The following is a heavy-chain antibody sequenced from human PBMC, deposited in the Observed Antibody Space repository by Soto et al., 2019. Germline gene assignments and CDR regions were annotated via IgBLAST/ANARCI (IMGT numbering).Heavy chain of an antibody. CDR1: GYTFTSYG. V-gene: IGHV1-18*01. CDR2: ISAYNGNT. J-gene: IGHJ6*02. Sequence: ASVKVSCKASGYTFTSYGISWVRQAPGQGLEWMGWISAYNGNTNYAQKLQGRVTMTTDTSTSTAYMELRSLRSDDTAVYYCARGFALFGPYYYGMDVWGQGTTVTVSS. D-gene: IGHD3-3*01. CDR3: ARGFALFGPYYYGMDV.